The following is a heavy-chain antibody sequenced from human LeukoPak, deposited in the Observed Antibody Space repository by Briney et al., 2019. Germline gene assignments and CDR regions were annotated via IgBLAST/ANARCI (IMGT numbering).Heavy chain of an antibody. V-gene: IGHV3-21*01. Sequence: GGSLRLSCAASGFSFSSYTMNWVRQAPGKGLKWVSIISSSSSYIYYADSVKGRFTISRDNAKNALYLQMNSLRVEDTAVYYCARDGRCGGDCYASWGQGTLVTVSS. D-gene: IGHD2-21*02. CDR1: GFSFSSYT. CDR3: ARDGRCGGDCYAS. J-gene: IGHJ4*02. CDR2: ISSSSSYI.